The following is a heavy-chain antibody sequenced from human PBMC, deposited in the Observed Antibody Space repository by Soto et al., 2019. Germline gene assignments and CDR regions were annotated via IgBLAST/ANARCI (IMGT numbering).Heavy chain of an antibody. V-gene: IGHV3-64*01. D-gene: IGHD6-13*01. CDR1: GFTFSSYA. J-gene: IGHJ4*02. CDR2: ISSNGGST. CDR3: ARGGYSSSWYLSPFDY. Sequence: EVQLVESGGGLVQPGGSLRLSCAASGFTFSSYAMHWVRQAPGKGLEYVSAISSNGGSTYYANSVKGRFTISRDNSKNTLYLQMGSLRAEDMAVYYCARGGYSSSWYLSPFDYWGQGTLVTVSS.